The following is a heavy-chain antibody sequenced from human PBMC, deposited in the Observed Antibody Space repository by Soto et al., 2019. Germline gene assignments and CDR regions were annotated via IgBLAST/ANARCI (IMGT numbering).Heavy chain of an antibody. Sequence: SETLSLTCTVSGAYISRSYWTWIRQPPGKRLEWIGYIYVGGSTNYNPSLKGRATISADTSKNQFSLSLTSVTAADSALYYCARGTIPDLWGHGTLVTVSS. CDR2: IYVGGST. J-gene: IGHJ4*01. D-gene: IGHD2-21*01. V-gene: IGHV4-59*01. CDR3: ARGTIPDL. CDR1: GAYISRSY.